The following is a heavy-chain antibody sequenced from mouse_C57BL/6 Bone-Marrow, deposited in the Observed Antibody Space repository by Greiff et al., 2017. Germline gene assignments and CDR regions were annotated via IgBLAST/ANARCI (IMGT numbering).Heavy chain of an antibody. D-gene: IGHD1-1*01. V-gene: IGHV2-2*01. Sequence: VQVVESGPGLVQPSQSLSITCTVSGFSLTSYGVHWVRQSPGKGLEWLGVIWSGGSTDYNAAFISRLSISKDNSKSQVFFKMNSLQADDTAIYYCARSDYYGSYWYFDVWGTGTTVTVSS. CDR3: ARSDYYGSYWYFDV. J-gene: IGHJ1*03. CDR2: IWSGGST. CDR1: GFSLTSYG.